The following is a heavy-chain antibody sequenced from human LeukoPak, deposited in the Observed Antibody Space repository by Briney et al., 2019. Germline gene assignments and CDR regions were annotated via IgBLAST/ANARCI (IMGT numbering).Heavy chain of an antibody. CDR2: IYYSGST. Sequence: PSETPSLTCTVSGGSISSYYWSWIRQPPGKGLEWIGYIYYSGSTNYNPSLKSRVTISVDTSKNQFSLKLSSVTAADTAVYYCARRAARHYYYGMDVWGQGTTVTVSS. V-gene: IGHV4-59*08. CDR3: ARRAARHYYYGMDV. CDR1: GGSISSYY. D-gene: IGHD6-6*01. J-gene: IGHJ6*02.